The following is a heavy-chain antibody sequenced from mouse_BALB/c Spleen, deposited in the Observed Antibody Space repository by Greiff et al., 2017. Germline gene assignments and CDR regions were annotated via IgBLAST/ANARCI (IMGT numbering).Heavy chain of an antibody. J-gene: IGHJ3*01. CDR1: GFNIKDTY. CDR3: AIRLYGNYDWFAY. CDR2: IDPANGNT. D-gene: IGHD2-1*01. V-gene: IGHV14-3*02. Sequence: EVQLQQSGAELVKPGASVKLSCTASGFNIKDTYMHWVKQRPEQGLEWIGRIDPANGNTKYDPKFQGKATITADTSSNTAYLQLSSLTSEDTAVYYCAIRLYGNYDWFAYWGQGTLVTVSA.